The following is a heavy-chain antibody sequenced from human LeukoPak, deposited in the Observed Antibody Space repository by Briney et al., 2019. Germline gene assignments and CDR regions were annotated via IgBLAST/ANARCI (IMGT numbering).Heavy chain of an antibody. CDR2: INQNGIET. D-gene: IGHD3-22*01. J-gene: IGHJ4*02. V-gene: IGHV3-7*01. Sequence: GGSLRLSCAASGFTFRNYWMSWVRQAPGKGLEWVANINQNGIETYYVDSVEGRFTISRDNAKNSLYLQMNSLRAEDTAVYYCAREDYDSSGSYCYWGQGTLVTVSS. CDR1: GFTFRNYW. CDR3: AREDYDSSGSYCY.